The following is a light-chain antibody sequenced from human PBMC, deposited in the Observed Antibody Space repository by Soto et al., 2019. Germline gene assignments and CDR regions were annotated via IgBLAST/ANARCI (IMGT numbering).Light chain of an antibody. V-gene: IGLV1-44*01. CDR3: AAWDGSLKGYV. Sequence: QSVLTQPPSASGTHGQRVTISCSGSGSNIGSNTVNWYQHLPGTAPKLLIYRNNQRPSGVPDRFSGSKSGTSASLAISGIHSEDQAHYYCAAWDGSLKGYVFATGTKGPV. CDR1: GSNIGSNT. J-gene: IGLJ1*01. CDR2: RNN.